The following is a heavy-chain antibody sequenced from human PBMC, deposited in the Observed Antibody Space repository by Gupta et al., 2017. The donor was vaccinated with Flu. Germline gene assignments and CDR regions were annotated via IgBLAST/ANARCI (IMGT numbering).Heavy chain of an antibody. V-gene: IGHV1-24*01. J-gene: IGHJ4*02. CDR1: GYSLPELS. Sequence: VQLVQSGAEVKKPGASVKVSCQVSGYSLPELSMHWGRQAPGKGLEWMGGFDPEDGETIYAQKFQGRVTMTEDTSTDTAYMELSSLRSEDTAVYYCATIRADGAWSYYFDYWGQGTLVTVAS. CDR3: ATIRADGAWSYYFDY. CDR2: FDPEDGET. D-gene: IGHD3-16*01.